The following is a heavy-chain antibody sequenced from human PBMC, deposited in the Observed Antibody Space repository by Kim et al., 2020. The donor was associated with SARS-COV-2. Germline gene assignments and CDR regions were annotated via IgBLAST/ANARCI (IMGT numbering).Heavy chain of an antibody. D-gene: IGHD6-19*01. CDR3: ERVSPIPGGWYDAFDI. Sequence: GGSLRLSCAASGFTFSGSTMHWVRQASGKGLEWVGRIRSKANSYATAYAASVKNRFTIYRDDSKNTTYLQMNSLKTEDTAVYYCERVSPIPGGWYDAFDICGQGTMVTVSS. CDR2: IRSKANSYAT. V-gene: IGHV3-73*01. J-gene: IGHJ3*02. CDR1: GFTFSGST.